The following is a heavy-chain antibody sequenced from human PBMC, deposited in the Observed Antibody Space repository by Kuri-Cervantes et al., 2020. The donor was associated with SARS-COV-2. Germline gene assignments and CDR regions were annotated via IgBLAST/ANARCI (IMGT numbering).Heavy chain of an antibody. D-gene: IGHD6-13*01. CDR1: GYSISSGYY. V-gene: IGHV4-38-2*02. CDR2: IYHSGGT. CDR3: ARAPQYSSRFDY. J-gene: IGHJ4*02. Sequence: GSLRLSCTVSGYSISSGYYWGWIRQPPGKGLEWIGSIYHSGGTYYNPSLKSRVTISVDTSKNQFSLKLSSVTAADTAVYYCARAPQYSSRFDYWGQGTLVTVSS.